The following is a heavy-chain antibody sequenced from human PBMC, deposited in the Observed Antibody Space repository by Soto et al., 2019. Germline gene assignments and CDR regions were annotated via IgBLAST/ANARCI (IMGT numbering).Heavy chain of an antibody. J-gene: IGHJ4*02. Sequence: SGPTLVNPTETLTLTCSVSGFSLTDTRMGVSWIRQAPGKALEWLAHIISNDDKSYSTSLKSRLTISKDTSKSQVVLRMTNMDPVDTGRYYCARALFYSDSDGYYFEFDYWGPGTLVTVSS. CDR1: GFSLTDTRMG. D-gene: IGHD3-22*01. V-gene: IGHV2-26*01. CDR2: IISNDDK. CDR3: ARALFYSDSDGYYFEFDY.